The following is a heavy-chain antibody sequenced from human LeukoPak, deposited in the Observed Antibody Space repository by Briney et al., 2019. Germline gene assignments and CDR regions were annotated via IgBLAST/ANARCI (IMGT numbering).Heavy chain of an antibody. CDR1: GDSVSSSSYY. V-gene: IGHV4-39*01. J-gene: IGHJ4*02. Sequence: SETLSLTCHVSGDSVSSSSYYWGWIRQPPGKGLEWITKFYYSGYTYFNPSFKSRATVSVDASKNQFSLSLMPVTAADTAVYYCVRLGVGRKMKYFFDYWGQGSLVTVSS. CDR3: VRLGVGRKMKYFFDY. CDR2: FYYSGYT. D-gene: IGHD3-9*01.